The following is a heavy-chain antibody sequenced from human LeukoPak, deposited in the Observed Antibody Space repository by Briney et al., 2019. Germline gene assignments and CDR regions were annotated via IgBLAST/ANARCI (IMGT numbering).Heavy chain of an antibody. CDR1: GFTFSSYS. D-gene: IGHD6-19*01. Sequence: GGSLRLYCAASGFTFSSYSMNWVRQAPGKGLEWVSSISSSSSYIYYADSVKGRFTISRDNAKNSLYLQMNSLRAEDTAVYYCARGKAIAVALVDYWGREPWSPSPQ. CDR2: ISSSSSYI. V-gene: IGHV3-21*01. J-gene: IGHJ4*02. CDR3: ARGKAIAVALVDY.